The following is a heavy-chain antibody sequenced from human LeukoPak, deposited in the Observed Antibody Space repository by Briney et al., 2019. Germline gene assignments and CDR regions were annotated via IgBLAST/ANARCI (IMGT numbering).Heavy chain of an antibody. Sequence: GESLKISCKGSGYSFTRYWISWVRQMPGKGLEWMGRIDPSDAYTNYSPSFQGHVTISSDKSIKTAYLQWSSLKASDTAMYYCARHEGYSSSAEVYWGQGTLVTVSS. D-gene: IGHD6-13*01. CDR3: ARHEGYSSSAEVY. J-gene: IGHJ4*02. V-gene: IGHV5-10-1*01. CDR1: GYSFTRYW. CDR2: IDPSDAYT.